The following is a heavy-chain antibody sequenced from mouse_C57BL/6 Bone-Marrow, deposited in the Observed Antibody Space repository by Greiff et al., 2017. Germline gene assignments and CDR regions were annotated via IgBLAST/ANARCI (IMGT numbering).Heavy chain of an antibody. V-gene: IGHV1-18*01. CDR2: INPNNGGT. CDR3: ASLTGGAMDY. D-gene: IGHD1-1*01. CDR1: GYTFTDYN. Sequence: EVQLQQSGPELVKPGASVKIPCKASGYTFTDYNMDWVKQSHGKSLEWIGDINPNNGGTNYNQKFKGKATLTVDKSASTAYMELRSLTSEDTAVYYCASLTGGAMDYWGQGTSVTVSS. J-gene: IGHJ4*01.